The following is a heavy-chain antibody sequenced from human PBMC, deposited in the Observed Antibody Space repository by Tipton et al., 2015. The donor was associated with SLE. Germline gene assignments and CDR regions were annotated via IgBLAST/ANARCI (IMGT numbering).Heavy chain of an antibody. CDR1: GGSFSGYY. V-gene: IGHV4-34*01. J-gene: IGHJ4*02. Sequence: TLSLTCAVYGGSFSGYYWSWIRQPPGKGLEWIGEINHSGSTNYNPSLKSRVTISVDTSKNQFSLKLSSVTAADTAVYYCARDLSSRYNWNYVFDYWGQGTLVTVSS. D-gene: IGHD1-7*01. CDR2: INHSGST. CDR3: ARDLSSRYNWNYVFDY.